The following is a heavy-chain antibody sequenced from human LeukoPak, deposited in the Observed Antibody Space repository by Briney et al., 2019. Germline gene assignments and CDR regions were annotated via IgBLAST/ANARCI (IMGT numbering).Heavy chain of an antibody. Sequence: SETLSLTCTVSGGSISSYYWSWIRQPPGKGLEWIGYIYYSGSTNYNPSLKSRVTISVDTSKNQFSLKLSSVTAADTAVYYCARDCTQFPYYDSSGYYFDPWGQGTLVTVSS. D-gene: IGHD3-22*01. CDR2: IYYSGST. CDR1: GGSISSYY. J-gene: IGHJ5*02. V-gene: IGHV4-59*12. CDR3: ARDCTQFPYYDSSGYYFDP.